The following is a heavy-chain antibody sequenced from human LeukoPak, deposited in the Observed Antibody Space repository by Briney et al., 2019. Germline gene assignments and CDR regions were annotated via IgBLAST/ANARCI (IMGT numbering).Heavy chain of an antibody. CDR3: AREYYYGSGSYYNRVVYQDY. Sequence: ASVKVSCKASGYTFTGYYMHWVRQAPGQGLEWMGWINPNSGGTNYAQKFQGRVTMTRDTSISTAHMELSRLRSDDTAVYYCAREYYYGSGSYYNRVVYQDYWGQGTLVTVSS. D-gene: IGHD3-10*01. CDR1: GYTFTGYY. CDR2: INPNSGGT. J-gene: IGHJ4*02. V-gene: IGHV1-2*02.